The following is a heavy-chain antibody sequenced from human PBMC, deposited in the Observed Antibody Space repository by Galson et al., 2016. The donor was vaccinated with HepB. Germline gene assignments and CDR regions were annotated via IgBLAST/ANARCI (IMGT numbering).Heavy chain of an antibody. CDR2: ISWDGDNT. V-gene: IGHV3-43*01. Sequence: SLRLSCAASGFIFDDYTMHWVRQAPGKGLEWVSFISWDGDNTDYADSVKGRFTISRDNSKNSLYLQMNSLIFEDTALYYCAKGMDFGDDYSMDFWGQGTTVTVSS. CDR1: GFIFDDYT. CDR3: AKGMDFGDDYSMDF. D-gene: IGHD4-17*01. J-gene: IGHJ6*02.